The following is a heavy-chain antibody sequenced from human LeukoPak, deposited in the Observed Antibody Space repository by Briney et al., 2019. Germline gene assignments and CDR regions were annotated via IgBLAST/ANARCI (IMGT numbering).Heavy chain of an antibody. V-gene: IGHV1-18*01. CDR2: ISAYNGNT. D-gene: IGHD2-15*01. Sequence: ASVKVSCKASGYTFTSYGISWVRQAPGQGLEWMGWISAYNGNTNYAQKLQGRVTMTTDTSTSTAYMELRSLRSDDTAVYYCARDVRVVVAATTLFDYWGQGTLVTVSS. J-gene: IGHJ4*02. CDR1: GYTFTSYG. CDR3: ARDVRVVVAATTLFDY.